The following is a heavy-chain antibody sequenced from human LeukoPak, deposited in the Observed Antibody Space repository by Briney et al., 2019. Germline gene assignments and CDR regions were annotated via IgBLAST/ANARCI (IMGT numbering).Heavy chain of an antibody. Sequence: PGGSLRLSCSVSGFTFSTYVMHWVRQAPGKGLEYVSAMSSNGDNTYYADSVKGRFTISRDNSKNTLYLQMSSLRADVTAVYYCVRGTGYWGQGTLVTVSS. J-gene: IGHJ4*02. CDR2: MSSNGDNT. CDR3: VRGTGY. V-gene: IGHV3-64D*06. CDR1: GFTFSTYV.